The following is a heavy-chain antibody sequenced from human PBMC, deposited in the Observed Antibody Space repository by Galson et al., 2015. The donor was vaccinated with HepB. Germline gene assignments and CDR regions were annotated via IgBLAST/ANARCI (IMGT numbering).Heavy chain of an antibody. CDR2: ITERGDVT. D-gene: IGHD2/OR15-2a*01. Sequence: SLRLSCAASGFTFSTTDMSWVRQAPGKGLEWVSTITERGDVTYYGDSVRGRFTISRDDSRNTLYLQMNSLTAEGTAVYYCVKNSGIFGNWGQGALVTVSS. CDR1: GFTFSTTD. V-gene: IGHV3-23*01. CDR3: VKNSGIFGN. J-gene: IGHJ4*02.